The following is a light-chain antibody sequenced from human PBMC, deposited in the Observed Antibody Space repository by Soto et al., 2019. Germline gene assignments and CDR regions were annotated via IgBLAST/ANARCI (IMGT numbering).Light chain of an antibody. J-gene: IGKJ1*01. CDR1: QSITNY. Sequence: DIQMAQSPSSLSASVGDRVTITCRASQSITNYLNWYQQKSGEVPKLLIYAASRLHSGVPSRFSGSGSGTDFTLTISSLQPEDFATYYCQPSYSTFGQGTKVEIK. CDR2: AAS. V-gene: IGKV1-39*01. CDR3: QPSYST.